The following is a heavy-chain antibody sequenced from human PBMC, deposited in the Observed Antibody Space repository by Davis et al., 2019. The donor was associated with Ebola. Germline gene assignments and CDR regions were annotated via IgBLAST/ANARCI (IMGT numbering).Heavy chain of an antibody. Sequence: PGGSLRLSCAASGFTFSDYYMNWVRQAPGKGLEWVSSISSSSSYIYYADSVKGRFTISRDNAKNSLYLQMDSLRAEDTAVYYCASGVGYCSSTSCPDGYFDYWGQGTLVTVSS. CDR3: ASGVGYCSSTSCPDGYFDY. V-gene: IGHV3-21*01. J-gene: IGHJ4*02. D-gene: IGHD2-2*01. CDR2: ISSSSSYI. CDR1: GFTFSDYY.